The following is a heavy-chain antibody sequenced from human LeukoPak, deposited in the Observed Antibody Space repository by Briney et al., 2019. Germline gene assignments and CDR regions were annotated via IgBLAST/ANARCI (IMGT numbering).Heavy chain of an antibody. V-gene: IGHV3-7*01. D-gene: IGHD2-2*01. CDR1: GFTTHYW. J-gene: IGHJ6*03. Sequence: GGSLRLSCTASGFTTHYWLNWVRQSPGKGVEWVANIDRDGRVQHYVDSVEGRFTISRDSSKNSLALQMHSLRAEDTAVYYCTAGSTKVLSGEYYYYMDVSGTGNTVTVS. CDR2: IDRDGRVQ. CDR3: TAGSTKVLSGEYYYYMDV.